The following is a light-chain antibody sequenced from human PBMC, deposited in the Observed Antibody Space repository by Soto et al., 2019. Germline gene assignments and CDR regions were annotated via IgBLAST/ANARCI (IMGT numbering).Light chain of an antibody. J-gene: IGLJ2*01. V-gene: IGLV2-14*01. CDR1: GGYNS. Sequence: QSALTQPASVSGSPGQSITITCTGTGGYNSVSWYQQHPGKAPKLMIYDVNNRPSGVSNRFSGSKSGNTASLTISGLQAEDEADYFCSSYTISNTQFGGGTKLTVL. CDR3: SSYTISNTQ. CDR2: DVN.